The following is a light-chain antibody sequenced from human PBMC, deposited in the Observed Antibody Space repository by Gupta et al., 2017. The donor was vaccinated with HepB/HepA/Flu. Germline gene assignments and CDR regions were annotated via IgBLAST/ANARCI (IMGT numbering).Light chain of an antibody. CDR3: QQSYSTPL. J-gene: IGKJ3*01. V-gene: IGKV1-39*01. Sequence: DIQMTQSPSSLSASVGDSVTITCRASQSISSYLNWYQQKPGKVPKPLIYAASSLQSGVPSRFSGSESGTDFALTISSLQPEDFATYYCQQSYSTPLFGPGTKVDIK. CDR2: AAS. CDR1: QSISSY.